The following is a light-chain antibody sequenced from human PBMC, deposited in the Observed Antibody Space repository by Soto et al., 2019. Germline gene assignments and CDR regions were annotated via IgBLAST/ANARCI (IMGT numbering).Light chain of an antibody. V-gene: IGKV1-5*03. CDR2: KAS. CDR1: ESISNW. CDR3: QQYDTYWT. J-gene: IGKJ1*01. Sequence: DIPMSQSPSTPSASVGDRVIITCRASESISNWLAWYQQKPGKAPNLLIYKASSLKSGVPLRFSGSGSGTEFTLTINSLQPDDFATYYCQQYDTYWTFGQGTKVDIK.